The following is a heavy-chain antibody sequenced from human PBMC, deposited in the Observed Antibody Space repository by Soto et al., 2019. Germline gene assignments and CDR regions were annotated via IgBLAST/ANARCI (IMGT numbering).Heavy chain of an antibody. CDR3: ATWLQREHAFDI. Sequence: GGSLRLSCAASGFSFSGKNYLTWVRQAPGKGLEWVSALYSSDGTYYADSVKGRFSVSRDNSKNTLYLQLHSLRPEDTALYFCATWLQREHAFDIWGLGTMVTV. CDR2: LYSSDGT. V-gene: IGHV3-53*01. J-gene: IGHJ3*02. CDR1: GFSFSGKNY. D-gene: IGHD1-1*01.